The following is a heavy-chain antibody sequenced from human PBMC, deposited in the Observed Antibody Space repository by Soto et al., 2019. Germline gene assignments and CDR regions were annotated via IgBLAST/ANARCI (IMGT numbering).Heavy chain of an antibody. CDR3: ARVLSEWELPNGNWFAP. V-gene: IGHV4-38-2*01. J-gene: IGHJ5*02. D-gene: IGHD1-26*01. CDR1: GYSISSGYY. Sequence: PSETLSLTCAVSGYSISSGYYWGWIRQPPGKGLEWIGSIYHSGSTYYNPSLKSRVTISVDTSKNQFSLKLSSVTAADTAVYYCARVLSEWELPNGNWFAPWGQGTLVTVSS. CDR2: IYHSGST.